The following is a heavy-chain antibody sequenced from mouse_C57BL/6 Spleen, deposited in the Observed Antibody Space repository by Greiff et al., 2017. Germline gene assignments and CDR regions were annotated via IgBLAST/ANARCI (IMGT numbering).Heavy chain of an antibody. D-gene: IGHD1-1*01. CDR3: ARHGDSSYNYDMDY. CDR1: GFTFRSYG. CDR2: ISSGGSYT. V-gene: IGHV5-6*01. J-gene: IGHJ4*01. Sequence: EVLLVESGGDLVKPGGSLKLSCAASGFTFRSYGMSWVRQTPDKRLEWVATISSGGSYTYYPDSVKGRFTISSDHAKNTLYLQMSSLKSEDTAMYYGARHGDSSYNYDMDYWGQGTSVTVS.